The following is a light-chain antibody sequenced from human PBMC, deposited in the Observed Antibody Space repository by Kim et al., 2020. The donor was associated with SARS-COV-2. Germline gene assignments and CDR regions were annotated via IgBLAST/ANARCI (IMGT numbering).Light chain of an antibody. Sequence: ASRGERATLACRTSRSVTSDLAWYQQKPGQAPRLLIYGASTRATGIPASFSGSGSETEFTLTISSLQSEDFAIYYCQQYYNWPRTFGQGTKVDIK. J-gene: IGKJ1*01. V-gene: IGKV3-15*01. CDR3: QQYYNWPRT. CDR1: RSVTSD. CDR2: GAS.